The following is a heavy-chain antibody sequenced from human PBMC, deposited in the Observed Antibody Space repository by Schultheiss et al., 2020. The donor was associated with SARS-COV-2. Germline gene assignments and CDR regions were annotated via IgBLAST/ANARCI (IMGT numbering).Heavy chain of an antibody. CDR2: ISGSSNYI. Sequence: GGSLRLSCAASGFTFSSYWMSWVRQAPGKGLEWVSSISGSSNYIYYVDSVKGRFTVSRDNARNSLYLQVNSLRAEDTAMYYCAREGAAAAPDYWGQGTLVTVSS. CDR3: AREGAAAAPDY. CDR1: GFTFSSYW. D-gene: IGHD6-13*01. J-gene: IGHJ4*02. V-gene: IGHV3-21*01.